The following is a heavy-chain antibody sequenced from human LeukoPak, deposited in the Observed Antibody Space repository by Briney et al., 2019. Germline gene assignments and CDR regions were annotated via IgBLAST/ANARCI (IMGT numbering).Heavy chain of an antibody. CDR1: GYSISSGYY. J-gene: IGHJ5*02. V-gene: IGHV4-38-2*01. CDR2: IYHSGST. CDR3: AAYDFWSGSNP. D-gene: IGHD3-3*01. Sequence: SETLSLTCAVSGYSISSGYYWGWIRQPPGKGLEWIGSIYHSGSTYYNPSLKSRVTISVDTSKNQFSLKLSSVTAADTAVYYCAAYDFWSGSNPWGQGTLVTVSS.